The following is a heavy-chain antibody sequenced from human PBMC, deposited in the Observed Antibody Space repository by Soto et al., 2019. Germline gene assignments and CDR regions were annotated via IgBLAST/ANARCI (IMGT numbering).Heavy chain of an antibody. D-gene: IGHD3-9*01. J-gene: IGHJ3*02. CDR2: ISYDGSTE. V-gene: IGHV3-30*01. Sequence: PGGSLRLSCAASGFTFSIYSMHWVRQAPDKGLEWVAGISYDGSTEYYADSVKGRFTISRDNSKNTLYVQINNLRGEDTAVYYCAKDVWFDAFDICGQGTLVTVSS. CDR3: AKDVWFDAFDI. CDR1: GFTFSIYS.